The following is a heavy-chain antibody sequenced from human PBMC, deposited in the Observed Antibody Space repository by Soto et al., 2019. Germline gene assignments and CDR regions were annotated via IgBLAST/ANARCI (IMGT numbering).Heavy chain of an antibody. V-gene: IGHV1-69*08. D-gene: IGHD3-3*01. CDR1: GGTFSSYT. CDR2: IIPILGIA. J-gene: IGHJ4*02. CDR3: ARDASVDDFWSGYYPY. Sequence: QVQLVQSGAEVKKPGSSVKVSCKASGGTFSSYTFSWVRQAPGQGLEWMGRIIPILGIANYAQKFQGRVTITAVKSTSTAYMELSSLRSEDTAVSFCARDASVDDFWSGYYPYWGQGTLVTVSS.